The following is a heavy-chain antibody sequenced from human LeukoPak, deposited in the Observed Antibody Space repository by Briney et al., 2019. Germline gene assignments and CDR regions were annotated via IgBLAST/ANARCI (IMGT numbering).Heavy chain of an antibody. V-gene: IGHV4-59*01. CDR1: GGSIRGYY. J-gene: IGHJ4*02. Sequence: PSETLSLTCTVSGGSIRGYYWSWIRQPPGKGLERIGYIYYSGNTNYNPSLKSRVTISVDTSKNQFSLKLSSVTAADTAVYYCARGSGSLFDYWGQGTLVTVSS. CDR2: IYYSGNT. CDR3: ARGSGSLFDY. D-gene: IGHD1-26*01.